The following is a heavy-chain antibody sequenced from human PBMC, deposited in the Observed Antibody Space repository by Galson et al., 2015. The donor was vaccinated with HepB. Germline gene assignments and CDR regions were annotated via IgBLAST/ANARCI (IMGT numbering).Heavy chain of an antibody. CDR2: INWNGGST. CDR3: ARLSGIDHYYYIDV. CDR1: GFTFDDYG. Sequence: SLRLSCAASGFTFDDYGMSWVRQAPGKGLEWVSGINWNGGSTGYADSVKGRFTISRDNAKNSLDLQMNSLRVEDTALYHCARLSGIDHYYYIDVWGKGTTVTVSS. V-gene: IGHV3-20*01. J-gene: IGHJ6*03. D-gene: IGHD2-15*01.